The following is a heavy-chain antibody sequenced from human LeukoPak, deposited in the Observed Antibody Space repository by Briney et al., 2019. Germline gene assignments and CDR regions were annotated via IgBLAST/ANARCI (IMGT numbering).Heavy chain of an antibody. CDR3: ARLRDYTSGWLGQFEP. Sequence: SETLSLTCIVSGYSITSGYYWGWIRQPPGKGLEWIGSIYHSGDTYYNPSPKSRMRISIDTSNNQFSLRLTSATAADTAVYYCARLRDYTSGWLGQFEPWGQGTLVIVSS. D-gene: IGHD6-19*01. J-gene: IGHJ5*02. CDR2: IYHSGDT. CDR1: GYSITSGYY. V-gene: IGHV4-38-2*02.